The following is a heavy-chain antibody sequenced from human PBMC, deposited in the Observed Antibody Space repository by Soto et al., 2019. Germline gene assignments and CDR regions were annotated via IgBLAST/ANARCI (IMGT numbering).Heavy chain of an antibody. Sequence: EVQLLESGGGLVQPGGSLRLSCAASGFTFSSYAMSWVRQAPGKGLEWVSAISGSGGSTYYADSVKGRFTISRDNSKNTLYLQMNSLRVEDTAVYYCAKDPDCSGGSCYSYYFDYWGQGTLVTVSS. J-gene: IGHJ4*02. D-gene: IGHD2-15*01. CDR2: ISGSGGST. CDR3: AKDPDCSGGSCYSYYFDY. CDR1: GFTFSSYA. V-gene: IGHV3-23*01.